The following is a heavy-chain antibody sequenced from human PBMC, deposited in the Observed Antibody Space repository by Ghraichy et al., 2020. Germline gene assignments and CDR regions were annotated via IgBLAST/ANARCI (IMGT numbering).Heavy chain of an antibody. J-gene: IGHJ3*02. CDR3: AKDRPASMGSPRGPFDI. Sequence: GGSLRLSCAASGFSFSAYGMHWVRQAPGKGLEWVAVISYDGSNQYYADSVKGRLTISKDNSKNTVYVQMNSLRTEDTAVYYFAKDRPASMGSPRGPFDIWGQGTLVTVSS. CDR1: GFSFSAYG. CDR2: ISYDGSNQ. D-gene: IGHD2-2*01. V-gene: IGHV3-30*18.